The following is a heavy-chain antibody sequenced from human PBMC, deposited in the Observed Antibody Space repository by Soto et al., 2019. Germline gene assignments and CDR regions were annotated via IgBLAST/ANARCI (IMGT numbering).Heavy chain of an antibody. CDR1: GYTFTCYG. CDR2: ISAYKGQP. J-gene: IGHJ5*02. Sequence: SVKVSCRASGYTFTCYGICWVRPAPGQGLEWMGWISAYKGQPNYAQKRQGRVTMTAASSTSTASMEVRCLSYDDPAVYYCPRDGANWNGWFEPRGQGTLV. V-gene: IGHV1-18*01. CDR3: PRDGANWNGWFEP. D-gene: IGHD1-1*01.